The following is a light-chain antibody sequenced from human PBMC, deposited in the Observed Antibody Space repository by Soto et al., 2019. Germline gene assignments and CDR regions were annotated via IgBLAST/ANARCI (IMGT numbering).Light chain of an antibody. CDR2: GAS. V-gene: IGKV1-27*01. Sequence: DVQVTQSPASLSASVGDRVNISCRASQGIYIYLAWYQQKTGQAPKLLINGASSLQSGVPSRFSGSGSGTDFSLTITSLQPEDVATYYCQKYDSAARTFGQATKVEIK. CDR1: QGIYIY. CDR3: QKYDSAART. J-gene: IGKJ1*01.